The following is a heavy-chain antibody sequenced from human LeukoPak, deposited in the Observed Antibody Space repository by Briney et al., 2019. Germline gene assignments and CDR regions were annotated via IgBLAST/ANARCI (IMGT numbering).Heavy chain of an antibody. V-gene: IGHV4-39*07. CDR1: GGSISSSSYY. CDR3: ARNSGWYGVS. J-gene: IGHJ4*02. D-gene: IGHD6-19*01. CDR2: IYYSGST. Sequence: SETLSLTCTVSGGSISSSSYYWGWIRQPPGKGLEWIGSIYYSGSTYYNPSLKSRVTISVDTSKNQFSLKLSSVTAADTAVYYCARNSGWYGVSWGQGTLVSVSS.